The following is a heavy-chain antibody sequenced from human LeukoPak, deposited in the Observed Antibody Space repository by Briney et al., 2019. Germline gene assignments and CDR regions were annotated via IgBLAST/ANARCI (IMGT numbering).Heavy chain of an antibody. CDR1: GGTFSSYA. D-gene: IGHD5-18*01. V-gene: IGHV1-69*13. CDR2: IIPIFGTA. Sequence: SVKVSCKASGGTFSSYAISWVRQAPGQGLEWMGGIIPIFGTANYAQKFQGRVTITADESTGTAYMELSSLRSEDTAVYYCARCPLDTGGDNWFDPWGQGTLVTVSS. CDR3: ARCPLDTGGDNWFDP. J-gene: IGHJ5*02.